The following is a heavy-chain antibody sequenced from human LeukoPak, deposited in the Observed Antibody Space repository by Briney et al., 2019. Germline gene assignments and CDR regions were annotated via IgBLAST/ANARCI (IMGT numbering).Heavy chain of an antibody. CDR3: ARDPGGNSVFDP. CDR1: GGSISSSSYY. V-gene: IGHV4-39*02. Sequence: SETLSLTCTVSGGSISSSSYYWGWIRQPPGNGLEWIGSIYYSGSTYYNPSLKSRVTISVDTSKNQFSLKLSSVTAADTAVYYCARDPGGNSVFDPWGQGTLVTVSS. D-gene: IGHD4-23*01. CDR2: IYYSGST. J-gene: IGHJ5*02.